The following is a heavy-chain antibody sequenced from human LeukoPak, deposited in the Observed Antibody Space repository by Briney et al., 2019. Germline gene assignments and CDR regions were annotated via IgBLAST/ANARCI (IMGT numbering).Heavy chain of an antibody. CDR2: IIPTFGTA. J-gene: IGHJ5*02. V-gene: IGHV1-69*06. CDR1: GYTFTGYY. Sequence: ASVKVSCKASGYTFTGYYMHWVRQAPGQGLEWMGGIIPTFGTANYAQKFQGRVTITADKSTSTAYMELSSLRSEDTAVYYCARDRRDSSGYFAFDPWGQGTLVTVSS. D-gene: IGHD3-22*01. CDR3: ARDRRDSSGYFAFDP.